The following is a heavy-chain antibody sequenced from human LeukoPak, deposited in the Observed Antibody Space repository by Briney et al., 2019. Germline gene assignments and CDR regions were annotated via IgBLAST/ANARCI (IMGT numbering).Heavy chain of an antibody. V-gene: IGHV1-18*01. CDR3: ARDTFSSGWYGSYYYYMDV. J-gene: IGHJ6*03. CDR2: ISTYNDNT. Sequence: GASVKVSCKASGYTFTSYGISWVRQAPGQGLEWMGWISTYNDNTNYAQKLQGRVTMTTDASTSTAYMELRSLRSDDTAVYYCARDTFSSGWYGSYYYYMDVWGKGTTVTVSS. CDR1: GYTFTSYG. D-gene: IGHD6-19*01.